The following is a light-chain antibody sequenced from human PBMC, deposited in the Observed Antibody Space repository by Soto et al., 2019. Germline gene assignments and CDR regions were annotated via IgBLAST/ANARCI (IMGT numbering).Light chain of an antibody. Sequence: EIVLTQSPPTLSLSPGERATLSCRASQSVSSYLAWYQQKPGQAPRLLIYDASNRATGIPARFSGSGSGTDFTLTISSLEPEDFAVYYCQQRSNFTFGQGTRLEIK. CDR3: QQRSNFT. CDR1: QSVSSY. J-gene: IGKJ5*01. CDR2: DAS. V-gene: IGKV3-11*01.